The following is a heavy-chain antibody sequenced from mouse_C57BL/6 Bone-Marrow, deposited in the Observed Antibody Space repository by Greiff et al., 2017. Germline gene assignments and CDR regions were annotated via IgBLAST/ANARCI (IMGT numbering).Heavy chain of an antibody. D-gene: IGHD1-1*01. J-gene: IGHJ1*03. CDR3: ARIFAITTVVATQYFDV. V-gene: IGHV1-78*01. CDR2: IYPRDGST. CDR1: GYTFTDHT. Sequence: QVQLQQSDAELVKPGASVKISCKVSGYTFTDHTIHWMKQRPEQGLEWIGYIYPRDGSTKYNEKFKGKATLTADKSSSTAYMQLNRLTSEDSAVYFCARIFAITTVVATQYFDVWGTGTTVTVSS.